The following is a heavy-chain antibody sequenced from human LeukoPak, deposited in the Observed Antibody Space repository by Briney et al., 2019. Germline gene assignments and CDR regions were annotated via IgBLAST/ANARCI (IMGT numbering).Heavy chain of an antibody. Sequence: ASVKVSCKASGYTFTSYGIGWVRQAPGQGLEWMGWISADNGNTKYAQKLQGRVTMTTDTSTSTAYMELRSLRSDDTAVYYCASNGYSNAWVDYWGQGTLVTVSS. V-gene: IGHV1-18*04. CDR1: GYTFTSYG. CDR2: ISADNGNT. CDR3: ASNGYSNAWVDY. D-gene: IGHD6-19*01. J-gene: IGHJ4*02.